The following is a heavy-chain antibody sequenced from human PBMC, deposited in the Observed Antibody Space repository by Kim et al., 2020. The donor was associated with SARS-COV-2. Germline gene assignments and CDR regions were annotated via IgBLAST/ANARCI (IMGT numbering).Heavy chain of an antibody. CDR2: IYYSGST. CDR1: GGSISSSSYY. V-gene: IGHV4-39*07. D-gene: IGHD6-13*01. CDR3: ARVVEQLVLP. J-gene: IGHJ5*02. Sequence: SETLSLTCTASGGSISSSSYYWGWIRQPPGKGLEWIGSIYYSGSTYYNPSLKSRVTISVDTSKNQISLKLSSVTAADTAVYYCARVVEQLVLPWGQGTLVTVSS.